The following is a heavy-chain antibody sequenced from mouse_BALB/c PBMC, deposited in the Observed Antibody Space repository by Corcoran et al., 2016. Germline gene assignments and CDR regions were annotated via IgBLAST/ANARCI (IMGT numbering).Heavy chain of an antibody. Sequence: EVQLQQSGAELVKPGASVKLSCTASGFNIKDTYMHWVKQRPEQGLEWIGRIDPAKGNTKYDPKLQGKATITADTSSNTAYLQLSSLTSEDTSVYYCATSTAGAWFAYWRQGTLVTVSA. D-gene: IGHD1-2*01. V-gene: IGHV14-3*02. CDR1: GFNIKDTY. CDR3: ATSTAGAWFAY. J-gene: IGHJ3*01. CDR2: IDPAKGNT.